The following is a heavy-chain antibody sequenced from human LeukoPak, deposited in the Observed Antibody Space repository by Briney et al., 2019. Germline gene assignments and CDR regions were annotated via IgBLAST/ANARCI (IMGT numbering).Heavy chain of an antibody. V-gene: IGHV3-30*04. CDR3: ARASGWVP. CDR2: ISYDGSNK. Sequence: GGSLRLSCAASGFTFSSYAMHWVRQAPGKGLEWVAVISYDGSNKYYADSVKGRFTISRDNSKNTLYLQMNSLRAEDTAVYYCARASGWVPWGQGTLVTVSS. J-gene: IGHJ5*02. D-gene: IGHD6-19*01. CDR1: GFTFSSYA.